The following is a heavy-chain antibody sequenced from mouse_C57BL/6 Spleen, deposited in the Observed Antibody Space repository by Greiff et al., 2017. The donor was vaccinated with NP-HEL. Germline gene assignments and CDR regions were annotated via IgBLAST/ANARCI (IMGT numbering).Heavy chain of an antibody. J-gene: IGHJ3*01. V-gene: IGHV14-3*01. D-gene: IGHD1-1*01. CDR1: GFNIKNTY. CDR2: IDPANGNT. Sequence: VQLKESVAELVRPGASVKLSCTASGFNIKNTYMPWVKQRPEQGLEWIGRIDPANGNTKYAPKFQGKATITADTSSNTAYLPLSSLTSEDTAIYYCADTVVAPGFAYWGQGTLVTVSA. CDR3: ADTVVAPGFAY.